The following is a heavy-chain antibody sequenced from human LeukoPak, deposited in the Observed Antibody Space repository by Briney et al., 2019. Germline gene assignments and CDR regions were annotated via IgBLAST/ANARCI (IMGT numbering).Heavy chain of an antibody. J-gene: IGHJ3*02. D-gene: IGHD6-13*01. CDR3: ARMAAAPIYAFDI. CDR1: GGSISSSSYY. V-gene: IGHV4-39*07. Sequence: SETLSLTCTVSGGSISSSSYYWGWIRQPPGKGLEWIGSIYHSGSTYYNPSLKSRVTISVDTSKNQFSLKLSSVTAADTAVYYCARMAAAPIYAFDIWGQGTMVTVSS. CDR2: IYHSGST.